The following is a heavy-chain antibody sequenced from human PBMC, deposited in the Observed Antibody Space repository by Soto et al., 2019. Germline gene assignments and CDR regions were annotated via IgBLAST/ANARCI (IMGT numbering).Heavy chain of an antibody. CDR2: ISAYNGNT. CDR1: GYTFTSNG. Sequence: GTSVKVSCTDSGYTFTSNGSSWVRQAPGQGLEWMGWISAYNGNTNYAQKLQGRVTMTTDTSTSTAYMELRSLRSDDTAVYYCARDTRAAAGKHCFDYWGQGTLVTVSS. CDR3: ARDTRAAAGKHCFDY. J-gene: IGHJ4*02. D-gene: IGHD6-13*01. V-gene: IGHV1-18*01.